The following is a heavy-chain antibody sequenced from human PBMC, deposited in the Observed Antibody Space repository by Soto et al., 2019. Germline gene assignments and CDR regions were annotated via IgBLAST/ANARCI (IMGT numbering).Heavy chain of an antibody. D-gene: IGHD6-13*01. CDR1: GYSFTSYW. J-gene: IGHJ6*02. V-gene: IGHV5-51*01. CDR2: IYPGDSDT. CDR3: ARSGQQQLGKYYGMDV. Sequence: GESLKISCKGSGYSFTSYWIGWVRQMPGKGLEWTGIIYPGDSDTRYSPSFQGQVTISADKSISTAYLQWSSLKASGTAMYYCARSGQQQLGKYYGMDVWGQGTTVTVSS.